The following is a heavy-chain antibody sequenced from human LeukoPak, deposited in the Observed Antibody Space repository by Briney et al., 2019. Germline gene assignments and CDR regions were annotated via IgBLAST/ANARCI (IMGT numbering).Heavy chain of an antibody. Sequence: GASVKVSCEASGYFFSDSYIHWVRQAPGQGLEWMGWINPYSGGTKYTQKFQGRVTMTRDTSISTAYMELSRLRSDDTAVYYCARLADCSSSSCRSFDYWGQGTLVTVSS. J-gene: IGHJ4*02. D-gene: IGHD2-2*01. CDR2: INPYSGGT. CDR1: GYFFSDSY. CDR3: ARLADCSSSSCRSFDY. V-gene: IGHV1-2*02.